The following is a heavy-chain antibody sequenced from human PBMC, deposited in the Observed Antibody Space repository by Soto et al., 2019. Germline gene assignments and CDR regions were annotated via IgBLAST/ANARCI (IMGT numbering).Heavy chain of an antibody. CDR3: AKDRHPDGIWTFDY. CDR2: INGGGGTT. CDR1: GFSFSGYT. J-gene: IGHJ4*02. V-gene: IGHV3-23*01. D-gene: IGHD3-9*01. Sequence: EVQLLESGGHLIQPEESLRLSCAASGFSFSGYTMNWVRQAQGKGLEWISGINGGGGTTYYADSVKGRFTISRDDSKNILYLQMNSPRAEDTARYYCAKDRHPDGIWTFDYWGRGTLVTVSS.